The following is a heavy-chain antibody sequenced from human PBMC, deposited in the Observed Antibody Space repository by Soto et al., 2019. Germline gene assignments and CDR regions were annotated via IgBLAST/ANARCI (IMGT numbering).Heavy chain of an antibody. D-gene: IGHD6-19*01. V-gene: IGHV3-48*01. Sequence: GGSLRLSCAASGFTFSSYSMNWVRQAPGKGLEWVSYISSSSSTIYYADSVKGRFTISRDNAKNSLYLQMNSLRAEDTAVYYCARTPTPGDAVAPPYWGQGTLVTVSS. CDR2: ISSSSSTI. CDR1: GFTFSSYS. CDR3: ARTPTPGDAVAPPY. J-gene: IGHJ4*02.